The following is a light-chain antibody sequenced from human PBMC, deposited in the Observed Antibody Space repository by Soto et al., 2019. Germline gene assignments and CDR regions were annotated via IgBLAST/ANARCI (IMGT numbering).Light chain of an antibody. CDR3: QQYNNWPRT. J-gene: IGKJ1*01. Sequence: DILMTQTPAKLSLSPGDRVTISCRASQSVSSNLAWYQQKPGQAPKLLIYGASTMTTGIPARFSGSGSGTEFTLTISSLQSEDFAVYYCQQYNNWPRTFGQGTKVDIK. CDR1: QSVSSN. V-gene: IGKV3-15*01. CDR2: GAS.